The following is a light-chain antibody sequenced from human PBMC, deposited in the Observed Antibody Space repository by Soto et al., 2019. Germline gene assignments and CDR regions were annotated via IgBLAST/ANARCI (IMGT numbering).Light chain of an antibody. CDR3: HQSYSSPCT. CDR1: QSISRY. V-gene: IGKV1-39*01. J-gene: IGKJ1*01. Sequence: DIQVTQSPSSLSASVGDRVTITCRTSQSISRYLNWYRQKPGRAPNLLIYAASNLQSGVPSRFSGSGSGTDFTLTISSLQPGDFATYDCHQSYSSPCTFGQGTKVEIK. CDR2: AAS.